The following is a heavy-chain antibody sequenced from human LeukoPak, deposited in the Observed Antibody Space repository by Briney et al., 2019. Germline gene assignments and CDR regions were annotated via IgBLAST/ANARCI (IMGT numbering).Heavy chain of an antibody. D-gene: IGHD2-2*01. CDR1: GGSISSYY. V-gene: IGHV4-59*01. J-gene: IGHJ6*02. CDR2: IYYSGST. Sequence: SETLSLTCTVSGGSISSYYWSWIRQPPGKGLEWIGYIYYSGSTNYNPSLKSRVTISVDTSKNQFSLKLSSVTAADTAVYYCARDCSSTSYYYYYYGMDVWGQGTTVTVSS. CDR3: ARDCSSTSYYYYYYGMDV.